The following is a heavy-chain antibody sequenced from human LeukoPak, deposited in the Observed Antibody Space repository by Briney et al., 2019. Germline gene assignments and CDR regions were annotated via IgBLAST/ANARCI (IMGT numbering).Heavy chain of an antibody. Sequence: ASVKVSCKASGYNFRNYGIGWVRQAPRQGLEWMGWITAGNGNTNYAQKVQGRVTMTTDTSTSTAYMELRSLRSDDTAVYFCARGSAPGYSYGYNAFDIWGQGTMVTVSS. CDR3: ARGSAPGYSYGYNAFDI. CDR2: ITAGNGNT. J-gene: IGHJ3*02. D-gene: IGHD5-18*01. V-gene: IGHV1-18*01. CDR1: GYNFRNYG.